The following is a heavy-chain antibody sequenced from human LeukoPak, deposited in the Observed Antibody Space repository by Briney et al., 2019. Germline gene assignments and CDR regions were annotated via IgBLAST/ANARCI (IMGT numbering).Heavy chain of an antibody. D-gene: IGHD6-19*01. V-gene: IGHV3-21*04. CDR3: AKYTSGWVNDY. J-gene: IGHJ4*02. CDR1: GFTFSSYS. Sequence: GGSLRLSRAASGFTFSSYSMNWVRQAPGKGLEWVSSISSSSSYIYYADSVKGRFTISRDNAKNSLYLQMNSLRAEDTALYYCAKYTSGWVNDYWGQGTLVTVSS. CDR2: ISSSSSYI.